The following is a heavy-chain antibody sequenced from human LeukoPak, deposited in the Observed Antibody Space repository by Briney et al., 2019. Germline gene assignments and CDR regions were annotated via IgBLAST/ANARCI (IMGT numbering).Heavy chain of an antibody. CDR3: ARVRRGGPNLYDSSGYDDY. CDR2: ISAYNGNT. V-gene: IGHV1-18*01. J-gene: IGHJ4*02. CDR1: GYTFTSYG. Sequence: ASVKVSCKASGYTFTSYGISWVRQAPGQGLEWMGWISAYNGNTNYAQKLQGRVTMTTDTSTSTAYMELRSLRSDDTAVYYCARVRRGGPNLYDSSGYDDYWGQGTLVTVSS. D-gene: IGHD3-22*01.